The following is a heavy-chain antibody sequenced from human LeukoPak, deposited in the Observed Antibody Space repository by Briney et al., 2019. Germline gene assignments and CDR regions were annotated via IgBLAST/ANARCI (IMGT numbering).Heavy chain of an antibody. D-gene: IGHD1-26*01. CDR3: ARESSGSYYYGSGGAFDI. CDR2: IYYTGST. J-gene: IGHJ3*02. CDR1: GGSISSYY. Sequence: SETLSLTCTVSGGSISSYYWSWIRQPPGKGLEWIGYIYYTGSTNYNSSLKSRVTISVDTSKNQFSLKLSSVTAADTAVYYCARESSGSYYYGSGGAFDIWGQGTMVTVSS. V-gene: IGHV4-59*12.